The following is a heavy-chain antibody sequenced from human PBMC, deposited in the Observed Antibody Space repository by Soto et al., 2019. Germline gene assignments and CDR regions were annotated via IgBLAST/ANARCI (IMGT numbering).Heavy chain of an antibody. V-gene: IGHV3-33*01. CDR2: MFYDGISK. J-gene: IGHJ4*02. Sequence: GGSLRLSCVASGFPFRTYGMHWVRQAPGKGLEWVAVMFYDGISKYYADSVKGRFTISRDNSNNMLFLQMNSLTAEDTAVYYCARDRWNYDTSGPCGYWGQGTLVTVSS. CDR3: ARDRWNYDTSGPCGY. CDR1: GFPFRTYG. D-gene: IGHD3-22*01.